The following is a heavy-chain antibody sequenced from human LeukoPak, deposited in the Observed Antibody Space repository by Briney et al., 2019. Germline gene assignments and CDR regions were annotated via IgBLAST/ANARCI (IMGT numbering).Heavy chain of an antibody. V-gene: IGHV4-34*01. D-gene: IGHD6-13*01. J-gene: IGHJ4*02. CDR3: ARHAVVSAAGIDY. CDR2: INHSGST. Sequence: NPSETLSLTCAVYGGSFSGYYWSWIRQPPGKGLEWIGEINHSGSTNYNPSLKSRVTISVDTSKNQFSLKLSSVTAADTAVYYCARHAVVSAAGIDYWGQGTLVTVSS. CDR1: GGSFSGYY.